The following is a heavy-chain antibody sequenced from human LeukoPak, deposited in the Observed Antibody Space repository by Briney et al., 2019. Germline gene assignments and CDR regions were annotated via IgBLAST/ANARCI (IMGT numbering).Heavy chain of an antibody. J-gene: IGHJ4*02. CDR1: GFTFSTYS. Sequence: GGSLRLSCTASGFTFSTYSMTWVRQAPGKGLEWVSTISDSSTYIYYTDSVEGRFTISRDNAKNSLYLQMNSLRADDAAVYYCAREPTSMGSDYWGQGTLVTVSS. D-gene: IGHD5-18*01. CDR2: ISDSSTYI. CDR3: AREPTSMGSDY. V-gene: IGHV3-21*01.